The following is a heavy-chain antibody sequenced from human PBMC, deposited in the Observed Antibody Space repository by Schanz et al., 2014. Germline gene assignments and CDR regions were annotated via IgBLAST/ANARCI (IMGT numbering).Heavy chain of an antibody. CDR1: GFTVTSYY. CDR3: AKDQGPVLPPFDS. V-gene: IGHV3-53*01. D-gene: IGHD1-26*01. Sequence: EMQLVESGGGLIQPGGSLRLSCAASGFTVTSYYMSWVRQAPGKGLEWVSVIYSGDNTYYADSVKGRFTISRDNSMHTLYLQMNSLRDEDTAVYFCAKDQGPVLPPFDSWGQGTLVTVSS. CDR2: IYSGDNT. J-gene: IGHJ4*02.